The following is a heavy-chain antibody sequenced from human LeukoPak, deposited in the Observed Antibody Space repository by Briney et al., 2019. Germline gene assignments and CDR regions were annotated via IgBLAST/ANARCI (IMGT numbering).Heavy chain of an antibody. J-gene: IGHJ3*02. Sequence: GGSLRLSCAASGFTFSSYWMSWVRQAPGKGLEGVANIKQDGSEKYYVDSVKGRFTISRDNAKNSLYLQMNSLRAEDTAVYYCARGGDIVVVIDAFDIWGQGTMVTVSS. CDR1: GFTFSSYW. D-gene: IGHD2-21*01. CDR2: IKQDGSEK. CDR3: ARGGDIVVVIDAFDI. V-gene: IGHV3-7*01.